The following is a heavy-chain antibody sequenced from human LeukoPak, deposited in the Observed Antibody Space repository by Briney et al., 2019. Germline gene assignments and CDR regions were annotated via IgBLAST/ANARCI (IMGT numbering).Heavy chain of an antibody. CDR2: ISSSSSYI. D-gene: IGHD3-16*02. V-gene: IGHV3-21*01. CDR1: GFTFSSYS. CDR3: ARDTRGIYDYIWGSYRYTAIGY. Sequence: GGSLRLSCAASGFTFSSYSMNWVRQAPGKGLEWVSSISSSSSYIYYTDSVKGRFTISRDNAKNSLYLQMNSLRAEDTAVYYCARDTRGIYDYIWGSYRYTAIGYWGQGTLVTVSS. J-gene: IGHJ4*02.